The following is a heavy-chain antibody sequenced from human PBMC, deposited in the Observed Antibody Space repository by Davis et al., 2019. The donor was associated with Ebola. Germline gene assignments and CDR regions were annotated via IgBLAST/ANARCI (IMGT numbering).Heavy chain of an antibody. Sequence: ASVKVSCKASGGTFSSYAISWVRQAPGQGLEWMGIINPSGGSTSYAQKFQGRVTMTRDTSTSTAYMELSSLRSEDTAVYYCARVYFDSFDYWGQGTLVTVSS. CDR2: INPSGGST. V-gene: IGHV1-46*01. J-gene: IGHJ4*02. D-gene: IGHD3-9*01. CDR1: GGTFSSYA. CDR3: ARVYFDSFDY.